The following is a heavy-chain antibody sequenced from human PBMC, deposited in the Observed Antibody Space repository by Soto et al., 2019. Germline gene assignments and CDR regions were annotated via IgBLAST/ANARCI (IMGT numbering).Heavy chain of an antibody. J-gene: IGHJ3*02. CDR3: SRDWVANRGGGYAFDI. V-gene: IGHV3-7*01. Sequence: GGSLRLSCAASGFTFSSYWMSWVRQAPGKGLEWVANIKQDGSEKYYVDSVKGRFTISRDNAKNSLYLQMNSLRAEDTAVDYCSRDWVANRGGGYAFDIWGQGTMVTVSS. CDR1: GFTFSSYW. CDR2: IKQDGSEK. D-gene: IGHD3-16*01.